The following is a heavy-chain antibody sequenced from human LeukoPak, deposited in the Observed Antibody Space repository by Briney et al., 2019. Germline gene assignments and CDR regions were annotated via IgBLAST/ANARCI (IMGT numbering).Heavy chain of an antibody. CDR1: GSTFSSYA. CDR3: ARVDGYNYYFDY. J-gene: IGHJ4*02. V-gene: IGHV3-23*01. D-gene: IGHD5-24*01. CDR2: ISGSGGST. Sequence: GGSLRLSCAASGSTFSSYAMSWVRQAPRKGLEWVSAISGSGGSTYYADSVKGRFTISRDNSKNTLYLQMNSLRAEDTAVYYCARVDGYNYYFDYWGQGTLVTVSS.